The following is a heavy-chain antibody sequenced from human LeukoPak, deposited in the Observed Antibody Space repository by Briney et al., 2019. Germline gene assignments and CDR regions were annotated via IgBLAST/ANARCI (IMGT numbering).Heavy chain of an antibody. Sequence: GGSLRLSCAASGFTFSSYAMSWVRQAPGKGLEWVSVIYSGGSTYYADSVKGRFTISGDNSKNTLYLQMNSLRAEDTAVYYCARGPDHEQWLRWPKYFQHWGQGTLVTVSS. V-gene: IGHV3-53*01. D-gene: IGHD3-22*01. CDR1: GFTFSSYA. CDR3: ARGPDHEQWLRWPKYFQH. CDR2: IYSGGST. J-gene: IGHJ1*01.